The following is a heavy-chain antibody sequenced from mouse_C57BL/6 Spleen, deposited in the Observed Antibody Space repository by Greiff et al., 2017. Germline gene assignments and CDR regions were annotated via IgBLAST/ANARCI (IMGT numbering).Heavy chain of an antibody. CDR3: ARSAGNYGYFDY. V-gene: IGHV1-7*01. CDR1: GYPFTSYW. Sequence: QVQLQQSGAELANPGASVKLSCKASGYPFTSYWMHWVKQRPGQGLEWIGYINPSRGNTKYNQKFKDKATLTSDNSSRTAYMQLSSQTYEVSAGYCCARSAGNYGYFDYWGQGTTLTVSS. D-gene: IGHD1-1*01. CDR2: INPSRGNT. J-gene: IGHJ2*01.